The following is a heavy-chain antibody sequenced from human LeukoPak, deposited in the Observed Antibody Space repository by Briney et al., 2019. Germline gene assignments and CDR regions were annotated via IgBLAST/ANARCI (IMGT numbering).Heavy chain of an antibody. J-gene: IGHJ5*02. CDR3: ARDQFIYCSSTSCYENWFDP. Sequence: ASVKVSCKASGYTFTSYGISWVRHAPGQGLEWMGWISAYNGNTNYAQKLQGRVTMTTDTSTSTAYMELRSLRSDDTAVYYCARDQFIYCSSTSCYENWFDPWGQGTLVTVSS. CDR1: GYTFTSYG. D-gene: IGHD2-2*01. V-gene: IGHV1-18*04. CDR2: ISAYNGNT.